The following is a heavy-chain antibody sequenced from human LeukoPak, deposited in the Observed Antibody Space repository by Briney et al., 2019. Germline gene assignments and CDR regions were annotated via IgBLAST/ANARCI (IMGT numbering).Heavy chain of an antibody. CDR1: GGSISSYY. CDR3: ARHSYGDYAGNYVMDV. J-gene: IGHJ6*02. Sequence: PSETLSLTCTVSGGSISSYYWSWIRQPPGKGLEWIGYIYYSGNTHYNPSLKSRVTISVDTSKNQFSLKLSSVTAADTAVYYCARHSYGDYAGNYVMDVWGQGTTVTVSS. V-gene: IGHV4-59*08. D-gene: IGHD4-17*01. CDR2: IYYSGNT.